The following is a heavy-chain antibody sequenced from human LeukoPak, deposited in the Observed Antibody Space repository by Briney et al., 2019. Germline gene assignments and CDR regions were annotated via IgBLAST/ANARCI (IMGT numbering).Heavy chain of an antibody. V-gene: IGHV3-74*01. CDR1: GFTFSSYW. CDR2: INSDGSST. Sequence: GGSLILSCAASGFTFSSYWMHWVRQAPGKGLVWVSRINSDGSSTSYADSVKGRFIISRDNAKNTLYLQMNSLIAEDTAVYYCAREGTAGPKDVWGKGTTVTVSS. D-gene: IGHD6-13*01. CDR3: AREGTAGPKDV. J-gene: IGHJ6*04.